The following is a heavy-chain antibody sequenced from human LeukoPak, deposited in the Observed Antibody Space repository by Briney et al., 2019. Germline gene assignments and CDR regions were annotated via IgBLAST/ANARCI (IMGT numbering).Heavy chain of an antibody. J-gene: IGHJ5*02. D-gene: IGHD4-17*01. Sequence: SVKVSCNTSGGTFNNSAISWVRQAPGQGLEWLGGIMPLFGTAGYAQKFQGRVTITKDESTRTVYLELTSLTSDDTAVYYCARDVHGDYGSGWFDPWGQGTLVSVSS. CDR3: ARDVHGDYGSGWFDP. V-gene: IGHV1-69*05. CDR1: GGTFNNSA. CDR2: IMPLFGTA.